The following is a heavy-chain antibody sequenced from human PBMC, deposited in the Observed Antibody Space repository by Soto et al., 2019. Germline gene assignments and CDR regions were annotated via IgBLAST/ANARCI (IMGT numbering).Heavy chain of an antibody. CDR2: IWYDGSNQ. J-gene: IGHJ4*02. CDR3: ARDPTYLYYFHY. CDR1: GFTFSSYG. V-gene: IGHV3-33*01. Sequence: QVQLVESGGGVVQPGRSLRLSFAASGFTFSSYGMHWVRQAPGKGLAWVAVIWYDGSNQYYADSVKGRFTISRDNSKTTLDLHMNILRAEDTAVYYCARDPTYLYYFHYWGQGTLVTVSS. D-gene: IGHD3-16*01.